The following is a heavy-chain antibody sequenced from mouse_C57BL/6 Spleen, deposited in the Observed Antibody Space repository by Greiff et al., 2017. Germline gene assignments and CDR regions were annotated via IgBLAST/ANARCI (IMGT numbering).Heavy chain of an antibody. CDR1: GYTFTSYW. Sequence: QVQLQQPGAELVKPGASVKLSCKASGYTFTSYWMHWVKQRPGQGLEWIGMIHPNSGSTNYNEKFKSKATLTVDKSSSTAYMQLSSLTSEDSAVYYWARSITTVVESDYWGQGTTLTVSS. J-gene: IGHJ2*01. CDR3: ARSITTVVESDY. V-gene: IGHV1-64*01. D-gene: IGHD1-1*01. CDR2: IHPNSGST.